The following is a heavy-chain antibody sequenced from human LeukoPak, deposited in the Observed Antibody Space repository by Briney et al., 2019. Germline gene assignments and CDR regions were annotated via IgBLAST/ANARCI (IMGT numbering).Heavy chain of an antibody. D-gene: IGHD5-18*01. V-gene: IGHV3-23*01. J-gene: IGHJ1*01. CDR2: ISGSGGST. CDR1: GFTFSSYA. Sequence: PGGSLRLSCAASGFTFSSYAMSWVRQAPGKGLEWVSAISGSGGSTYYADSVKGRFTISRDNSKNTLYLQMNSLRAEDTAVYYCAKDDFKEDTGPEYFQHWGQGTPVTVSS. CDR3: AKDDFKEDTGPEYFQH.